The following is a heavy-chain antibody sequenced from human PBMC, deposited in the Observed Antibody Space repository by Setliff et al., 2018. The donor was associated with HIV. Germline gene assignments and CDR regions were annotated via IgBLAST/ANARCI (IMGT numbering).Heavy chain of an antibody. Sequence: SETLSLTCAVYGGSFSGHYWSWIRQPPGKGLEWIGEINHSGNTNNNPSLKSRVTISVDTSKNQFSLKLSSVTAADTAVYYCARDLRFDPWGQGTLVTVSS. CDR3: ARDLRFDP. CDR2: INHSGNT. V-gene: IGHV4-34*01. J-gene: IGHJ5*02. CDR1: GGSFSGHY.